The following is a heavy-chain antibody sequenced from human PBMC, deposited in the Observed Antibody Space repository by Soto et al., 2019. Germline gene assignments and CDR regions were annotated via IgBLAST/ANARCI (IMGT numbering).Heavy chain of an antibody. J-gene: IGHJ4*02. V-gene: IGHV3-43*01. Sequence: GGSLRLSCAASGFTFDDYTMHWVRQAPGKGLEWVSLISWDGGSTYYADSVKGRFTISRDNSKNSLYLQMNSLRTEDTALYYCAKDIWSSGWSYFDYWGQGTLVTVSS. CDR3: AKDIWSSGWSYFDY. D-gene: IGHD6-19*01. CDR1: GFTFDDYT. CDR2: ISWDGGST.